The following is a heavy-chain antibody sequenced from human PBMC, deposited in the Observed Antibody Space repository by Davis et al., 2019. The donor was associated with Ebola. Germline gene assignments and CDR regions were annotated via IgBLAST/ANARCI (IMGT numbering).Heavy chain of an antibody. CDR1: GFTLSGYD. D-gene: IGHD6-19*01. CDR3: AKIPGWTLDY. J-gene: IGHJ4*02. Sequence: GESLKISCAASGFTLSGYDMNWVRQAPGKGLQWVAVIWDDGSNKYYADSVKGRFTISRDNSKNTLYLQMNSLRAEDTAVYYCAKIPGWTLDYWGQGTLVTVSS. CDR2: IWDDGSNK. V-gene: IGHV3-30*02.